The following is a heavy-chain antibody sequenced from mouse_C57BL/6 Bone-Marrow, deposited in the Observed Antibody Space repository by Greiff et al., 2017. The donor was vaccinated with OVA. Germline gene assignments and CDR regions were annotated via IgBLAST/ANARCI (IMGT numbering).Heavy chain of an antibody. V-gene: IGHV1-31*01. CDR3: ALTGTSADY. D-gene: IGHD4-1*01. Sequence: EVQVVESGPELVKPGDSVKISCKASGYSFTGYYMHWVKQSHGNILDWIGYIYPYNGVSSYNQKFKGKATLTVDKSSSTAYMELRSLTSEDSAVYYCALTGTSADYWGQGTTLTVSS. CDR2: IYPYNGVS. J-gene: IGHJ2*01. CDR1: GYSFTGYY.